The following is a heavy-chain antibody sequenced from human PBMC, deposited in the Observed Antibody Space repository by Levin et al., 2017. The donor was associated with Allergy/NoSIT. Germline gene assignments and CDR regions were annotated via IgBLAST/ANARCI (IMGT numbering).Heavy chain of an antibody. CDR3: AKDLRDRSRGSFGN. CDR2: ISVSGSGGST. J-gene: IGHJ4*02. V-gene: IGHV3-23*01. Sequence: GGSLRLSCAASGFTFRYYAMSWVRQTPGKGLEWVSAISVSGSGGSTYYADSVKGRFTISRDNSKNTLYLQMDSLGAEATAVYYCAKDLRDRSRGSFGNWGQGTLVTVSS. D-gene: IGHD1-26*01. CDR1: GFTFRYYA.